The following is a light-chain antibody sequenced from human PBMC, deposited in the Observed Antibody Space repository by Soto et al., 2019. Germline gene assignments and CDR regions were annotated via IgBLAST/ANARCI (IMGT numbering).Light chain of an antibody. CDR1: QSISMW. V-gene: IGKV1-5*03. Sequence: DVQMTQSPSTLSASVGDSVTITCRASQSISMWLAGYQQKAGKAPNLLIYKASSLEGGVPSRFSGSGSGTEFTLTISSLQSDDFATYYCQQYNHYQWTFGQGTKVEV. CDR3: QQYNHYQWT. J-gene: IGKJ1*01. CDR2: KAS.